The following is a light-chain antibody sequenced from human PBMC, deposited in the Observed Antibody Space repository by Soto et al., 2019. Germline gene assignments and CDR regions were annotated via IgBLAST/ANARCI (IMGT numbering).Light chain of an antibody. J-gene: IGKJ3*01. Sequence: EIVMTQSPDTLSVSPGEGVTLSCRASQSVSSDLAWYQQKPGQSPRLLMYGASTRATDIPARCSGRGSVTEFTLTISSLQSEDVAIYYWQQYHDWPPITCGPRTKVEIK. CDR2: GAS. V-gene: IGKV3-15*01. CDR3: QQYHDWPPIT. CDR1: QSVSSD.